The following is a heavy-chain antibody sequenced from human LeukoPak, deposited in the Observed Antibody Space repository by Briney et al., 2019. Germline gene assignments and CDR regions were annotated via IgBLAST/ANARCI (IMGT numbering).Heavy chain of an antibody. CDR1: GFTFSSYE. V-gene: IGHV3-48*03. J-gene: IGHJ4*02. Sequence: PGGSLRLSCAASGFTFSSYEMNWVRQARGKGLEWVSYISTSGSTIYYADSVKGRFTISRDNAKNSLYLQMNSLRAEDTAVYYCAREKRGTFDYWRQGTLVTVSS. CDR3: AREKRGTFDY. D-gene: IGHD1-7*01. CDR2: ISTSGSTI.